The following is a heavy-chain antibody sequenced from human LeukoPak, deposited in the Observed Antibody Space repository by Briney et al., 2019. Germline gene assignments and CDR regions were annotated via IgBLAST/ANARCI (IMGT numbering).Heavy chain of an antibody. J-gene: IGHJ3*02. CDR1: GGSFSGYY. CDR2: INHSGST. V-gene: IGHV4-34*01. Sequence: SETLSLTCAVYGGSFSGYYWSWIRQPPGKGLEWIGEINHSGSTNYNPSLKSRVTISVDTSKNQFSLKLSSVTAADTAVYYCARHVGISSGWYVFDAFDIWGQGTMVAVSS. D-gene: IGHD6-19*01. CDR3: ARHVGISSGWYVFDAFDI.